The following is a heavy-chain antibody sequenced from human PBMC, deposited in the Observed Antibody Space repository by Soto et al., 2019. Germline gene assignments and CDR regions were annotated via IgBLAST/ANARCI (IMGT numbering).Heavy chain of an antibody. J-gene: IGHJ4*02. CDR3: ARAYGDYVFDY. Sequence: SEPHSLTCSVSGGSISSYYWSWIRQPTGKGLEWIGYIYYSGSTNYNPSLKSRVTISVDTSKNQFSLKLSSVTAADTAVYYCARAYGDYVFDYWGQGTLVTVSS. V-gene: IGHV4-59*01. CDR2: IYYSGST. CDR1: GGSISSYY. D-gene: IGHD4-17*01.